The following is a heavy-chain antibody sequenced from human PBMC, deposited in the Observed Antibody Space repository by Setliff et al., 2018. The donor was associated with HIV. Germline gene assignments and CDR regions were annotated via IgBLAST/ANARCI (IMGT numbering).Heavy chain of an antibody. J-gene: IGHJ4*02. CDR2: IRRKTFGGTT. V-gene: IGHV3-49*03. Sequence: GESLKISCTASGFTFGDYDMTWFRQAPGKGLEWVGFIRRKTFGGTTEYAASVKGRFTISRDDSKSIAYLQMNSLKTEDTAVYYCTTGFSYYDVLSGNSKPHYFDYWGQGALVTVSS. D-gene: IGHD3-9*01. CDR1: GFTFGDYD. CDR3: TTGFSYYDVLSGNSKPHYFDY.